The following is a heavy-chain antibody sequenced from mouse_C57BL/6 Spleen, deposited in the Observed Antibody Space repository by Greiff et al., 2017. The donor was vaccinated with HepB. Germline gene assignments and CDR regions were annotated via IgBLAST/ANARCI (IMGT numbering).Heavy chain of an antibody. J-gene: IGHJ2*01. Sequence: EVQLQQSGPVLVKPGASVKMSCKASGYTFTDYYMNWVKQSHGKSLEWIGVINPYNGGTSYNQKFKGKATLTVDKSSSTAYMELNSLTSEDSAVYYCAKTAQAKGDFDYWGQSTTLTVSS. CDR2: INPYNGGT. CDR3: AKTAQAKGDFDY. CDR1: GYTFTDYY. D-gene: IGHD3-2*02. V-gene: IGHV1-19*01.